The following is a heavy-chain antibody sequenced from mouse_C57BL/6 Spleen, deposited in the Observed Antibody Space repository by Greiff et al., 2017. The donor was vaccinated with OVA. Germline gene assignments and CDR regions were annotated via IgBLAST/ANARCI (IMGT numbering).Heavy chain of an antibody. CDR3: TRSNYYGSSYAKDY. CDR1: GYTFTDYE. CDR2: IDPETGGT. J-gene: IGHJ4*01. Sequence: QVQLKQSGAELVRPGASVTLSCKASGYTFTDYEMHWVKQTPVHGLEWIGAIDPETGGTAYNQKFKGKAILTADKSSSTGYRELRSVTSEDSAVYYCTRSNYYGSSYAKDYWGQGTSVTVSS. V-gene: IGHV1-15*01. D-gene: IGHD1-1*01.